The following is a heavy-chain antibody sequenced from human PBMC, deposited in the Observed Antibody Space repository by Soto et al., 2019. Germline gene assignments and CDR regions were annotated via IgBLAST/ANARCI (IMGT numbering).Heavy chain of an antibody. D-gene: IGHD4-17*01. V-gene: IGHV3-30-3*01. CDR3: ARDLSPYGDYGYFQR. J-gene: IGHJ1*01. CDR2: ISYDGSGK. Sequence: QVQLVESGGGVVQPGRSLRLSCAASGFTFSSYDMHWVRQAPGKGLEWVAVISYDGSGKHYADSVRGRFTISRDNSKDTLYLQMNSLRAEDTAVFYCARDLSPYGDYGYFQRWGQGTLVTVSS. CDR1: GFTFSSYD.